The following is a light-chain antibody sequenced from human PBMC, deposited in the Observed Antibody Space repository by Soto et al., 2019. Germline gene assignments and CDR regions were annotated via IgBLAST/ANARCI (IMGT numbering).Light chain of an antibody. J-gene: IGKJ4*01. V-gene: IGKV1-12*01. CDR1: QDVNRW. Sequence: DIQMTQSPSSVSATIGDRVTISCRASQDVNRWLAWYQQKPGKAPEILIYGASTLQSRVPSRFSGSGSGTDFTLTISSLQPEDFATYYWQRANSFPLTFGGGTKVEIK. CDR3: QRANSFPLT. CDR2: GAS.